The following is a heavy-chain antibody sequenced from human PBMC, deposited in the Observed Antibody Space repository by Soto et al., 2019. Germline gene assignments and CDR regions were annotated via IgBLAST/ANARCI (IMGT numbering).Heavy chain of an antibody. CDR2: VRGNGDPP. D-gene: IGHD1-1*01. J-gene: IGHJ4*02. CDR3: VKTRGANNFEFFD. CDR1: GFTFRSYS. Sequence: VVSLILSFSSAGFTFRSYSIHVGLQSPGKGLEYVSGVRGNGDPPFYADSVKCRFTISRDNSKNTLYLQMSGLSADDTAVYYCVKTRGANNFEFFDWGQGALVTVSS. V-gene: IGHV3-64D*06.